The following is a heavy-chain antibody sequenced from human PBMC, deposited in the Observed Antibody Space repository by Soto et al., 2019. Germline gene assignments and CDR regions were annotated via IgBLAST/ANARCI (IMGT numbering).Heavy chain of an antibody. CDR3: AKGLSGSQYYYYAMDV. CDR1: GFTFSTYA. CDR2: LSASGATT. D-gene: IGHD1-26*01. Sequence: EVQLLESGGGLVHPGGSLRLSWAASGFTFSTYAMTWVRQAPGKGLKWVSALSASGATTYHADSVKGRFTISRDNSENTLYLQMNSLGAEDTAVYYCAKGLSGSQYYYYAMDVWGQGTTVTVSS. V-gene: IGHV3-23*01. J-gene: IGHJ6*02.